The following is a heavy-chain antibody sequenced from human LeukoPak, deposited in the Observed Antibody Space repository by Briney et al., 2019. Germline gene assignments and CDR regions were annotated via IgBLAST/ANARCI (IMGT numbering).Heavy chain of an antibody. J-gene: IGHJ4*02. Sequence: GGSLRLSCAASGFTFSSYGMHWVRQAPGEGLEWVAVMWSDGSNEYYADSVEGRFTISRDNSKNTLYLQMNSLRAEDTAVYYCARAHEIHYYDSHGYYYAPIYYWGQGTLVTVSS. D-gene: IGHD3-22*01. CDR1: GFTFSSYG. CDR2: MWSDGSNE. V-gene: IGHV3-33*01. CDR3: ARAHEIHYYDSHGYYYAPIYY.